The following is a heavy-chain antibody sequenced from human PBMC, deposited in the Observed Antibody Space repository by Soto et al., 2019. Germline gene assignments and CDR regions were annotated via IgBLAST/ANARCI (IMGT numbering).Heavy chain of an antibody. CDR2: VYYTGGS. V-gene: IGHV4-30-4*01. J-gene: IGHJ4*02. CDR3: AREYRSGYDN. D-gene: IGHD6-19*01. CDR1: GGSISSGDYY. Sequence: SETLSLTCTVSGGSISSGDYYWSWIRQPPGKGLEWIAYVYYTGGSYYNPSLKSRATISVDTSKNQFSLKVSSVTATDTAVYYCAREYRSGYDNWGQGILVTVSS.